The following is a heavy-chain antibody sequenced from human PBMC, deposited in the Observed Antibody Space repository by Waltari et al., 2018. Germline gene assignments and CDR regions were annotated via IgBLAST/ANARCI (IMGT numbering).Heavy chain of an antibody. V-gene: IGHV1-69*02. Sequence: QVQLVQSGAEVKKPGSSVKVSCKASGGTFSSYTISWVRQAPGQGLEWMGRIIPILGIANYAQKFQGRVTITADKSTSTAYMELSSLRSEDTAVYYGTWGGVRYYYYGMDVWGQGTTVTVSS. CDR2: IIPILGIA. CDR1: GGTFSSYT. D-gene: IGHD3-16*01. J-gene: IGHJ6*02. CDR3: TWGGVRYYYYGMDV.